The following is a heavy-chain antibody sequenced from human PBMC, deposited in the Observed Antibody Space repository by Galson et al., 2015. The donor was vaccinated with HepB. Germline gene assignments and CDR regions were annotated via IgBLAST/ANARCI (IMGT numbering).Heavy chain of an antibody. Sequence: SLRLSCAASGFTVSSNYMSWVRQAPGKGLEWVSVIYSGGSTYYADSVKGRFTISRDNSKNTLYLQVNSLRAEDTAVYYCARGGDEVGATTRSKLGYYYYGMDVWGQGTTVTVSS. J-gene: IGHJ6*02. V-gene: IGHV3-53*01. CDR3: ARGGDEVGATTRSKLGYYYYGMDV. CDR2: IYSGGST. CDR1: GFTVSSNY. D-gene: IGHD1-26*01.